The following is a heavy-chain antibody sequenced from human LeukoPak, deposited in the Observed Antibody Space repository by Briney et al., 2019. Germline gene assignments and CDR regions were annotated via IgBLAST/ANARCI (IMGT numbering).Heavy chain of an antibody. J-gene: IGHJ5*02. D-gene: IGHD3-22*01. CDR3: ARDLGYYDSSGHPNWFDP. V-gene: IGHV1-69*06. CDR2: IIPIFGTA. CDR1: GGTFSSYA. Sequence: SVKVSCNASGGTFSSYAISWVRQAPGQGLEWMGGIIPIFGTANYAQKFQGRVTITADKSTSTAYMELSSLRSEDTAVYYCARDLGYYDSSGHPNWFDPWGQGTLVTVSS.